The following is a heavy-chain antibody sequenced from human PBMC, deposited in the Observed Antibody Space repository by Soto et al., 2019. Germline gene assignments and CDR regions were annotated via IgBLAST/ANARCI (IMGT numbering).Heavy chain of an antibody. D-gene: IGHD2-15*01. CDR2: IKSKTDGGTT. CDR1: GFTFSNAW. CDR3: TTDLVVVVVAAKPYYFDY. J-gene: IGHJ4*02. V-gene: IGHV3-15*07. Sequence: GGSLRLSCAASGFTFSNAWMNWVRQAPGKGLEWVGRIKSKTDGGTTDYAAPVKGRFTISRDDSKNTLYLQMNSLKTEDTAVYYCTTDLVVVVVAAKPYYFDYGGQGTLVTVSA.